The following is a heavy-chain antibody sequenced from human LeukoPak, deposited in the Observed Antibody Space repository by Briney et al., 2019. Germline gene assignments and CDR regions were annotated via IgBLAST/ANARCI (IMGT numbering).Heavy chain of an antibody. Sequence: ASVKVTCKASGYTFTGYYMHWVRQATGQGLEWMGWINPNSGGTNYEQKFQGRVTTTRDTSIRTAYTKRSRLRSDDTVVYYCARVSPDGRWFDPWGQGTLVTVSS. J-gene: IGHJ5*02. CDR1: GYTFTGYY. CDR2: INPNSGGT. V-gene: IGHV1-2*02. CDR3: ARVSPDGRWFDP.